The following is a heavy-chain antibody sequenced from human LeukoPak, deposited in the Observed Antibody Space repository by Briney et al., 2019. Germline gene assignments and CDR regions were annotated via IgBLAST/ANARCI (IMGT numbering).Heavy chain of an antibody. CDR1: GGTFSSYA. J-gene: IGHJ3*02. V-gene: IGHV1-69*13. D-gene: IGHD6-19*01. Sequence: SVKVSCKASGGTFSSYAISWVRQAPGQGREWMGGIIPIFGTANYAQKFQGRVTITADESASTAYMKLSSLRSKDTAVYYCARILEKVGWIYDAFDIWGQGTMVTVSS. CDR2: IIPIFGTA. CDR3: ARILEKVGWIYDAFDI.